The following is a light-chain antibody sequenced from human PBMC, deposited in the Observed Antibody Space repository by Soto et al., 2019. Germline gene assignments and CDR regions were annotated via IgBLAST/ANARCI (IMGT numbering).Light chain of an antibody. J-gene: IGLJ1*01. V-gene: IGLV2-8*01. CDR2: EVS. CDR3: SSYAGSNNPPYV. Sequence: QSVLTQPPSAAGAPGQSVTISCTGTSSDVGGYNYVSWDQQHPGKAPKLMIYEVSKRPSGVPDRFSGSKSGNTASLTVSGLQAEDEADYYCSSYAGSNNPPYVFGTGTKVTVL. CDR1: SSDVGGYNY.